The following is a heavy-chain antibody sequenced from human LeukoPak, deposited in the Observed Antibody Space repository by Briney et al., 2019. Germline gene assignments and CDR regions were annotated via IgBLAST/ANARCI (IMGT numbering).Heavy chain of an antibody. D-gene: IGHD3-16*01. CDR2: VSYDGTFK. Sequence: GRSLRLSCTASGFNFSNFGMHWVRQAPGKGLEWVSIVSYDGTFKDYADSVKGRFTISRDSSKNTLSLQMNSLRRDDTGIYYCAIDAPEGDDAFDAWGQGTMVIVSS. CDR1: GFNFSNFG. CDR3: AIDAPEGDDAFDA. J-gene: IGHJ3*01. V-gene: IGHV3-30*03.